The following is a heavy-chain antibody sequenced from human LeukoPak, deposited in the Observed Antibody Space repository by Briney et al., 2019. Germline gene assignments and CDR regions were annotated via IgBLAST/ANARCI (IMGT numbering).Heavy chain of an antibody. V-gene: IGHV3-11*06. J-gene: IGHJ3*02. CDR1: GFTFSDYY. CDR3: ARIHSNYPFDI. Sequence: PGGSLRLSCAASGFTFSDYYMSWVRQAPGKGLEWVSSISSSSSYIYYADSVKGRFTISRDNAKNSLYLQMNSLRAEDTAVYYCARIHSNYPFDIWGQGTMATVSS. D-gene: IGHD4-11*01. CDR2: ISSSSSYI.